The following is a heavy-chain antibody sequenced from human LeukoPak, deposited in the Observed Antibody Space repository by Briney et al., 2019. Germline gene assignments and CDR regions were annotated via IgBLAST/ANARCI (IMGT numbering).Heavy chain of an antibody. J-gene: IGHJ4*02. CDR2: ISSSGSTI. D-gene: IGHD1-26*01. CDR1: GFTVSSNY. Sequence: GGSLRLSCAASGFTVSSNYMSWVRQAPGKGLEWVSYISSSGSTIYYADSVKGRFTISRDNAKNSLYLQMNSLRAEDTAVYYCARMSGSYLSYLLDYWGQGTLVTVSS. V-gene: IGHV3-11*01. CDR3: ARMSGSYLSYLLDY.